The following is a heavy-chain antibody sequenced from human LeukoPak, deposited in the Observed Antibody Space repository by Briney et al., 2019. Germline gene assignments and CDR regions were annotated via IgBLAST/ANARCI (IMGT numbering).Heavy chain of an antibody. CDR3: ARGGKRAVAGTRSPQYFQH. CDR2: IHHDGSNK. Sequence: GGSLRLSCAASGFTFSSYGMHWVRQAPGKGLDWVAFIHHDGSNKYYADSVKGRFTISRDNSKNTLYLQMNSLRAEDTAMYYCARGGKRAVAGTRSPQYFQHWGQGTLVTVSS. D-gene: IGHD6-19*01. CDR1: GFTFSSYG. V-gene: IGHV3-30*02. J-gene: IGHJ1*01.